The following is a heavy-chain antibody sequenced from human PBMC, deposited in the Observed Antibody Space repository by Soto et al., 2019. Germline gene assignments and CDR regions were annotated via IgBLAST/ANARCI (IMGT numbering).Heavy chain of an antibody. Sequence: GGSLRLSCTTSGFSFASFAMTWVRQAPGKGLEWVATISGSDGKTYYADSVKGRFSISRDTSRNTLYLQMNSLRADDTAIYYCAKWSYLDYWGQGTRVTVS. D-gene: IGHD3-3*01. V-gene: IGHV3-23*01. CDR3: AKWSYLDY. CDR1: GFSFASFA. J-gene: IGHJ4*02. CDR2: ISGSDGKT.